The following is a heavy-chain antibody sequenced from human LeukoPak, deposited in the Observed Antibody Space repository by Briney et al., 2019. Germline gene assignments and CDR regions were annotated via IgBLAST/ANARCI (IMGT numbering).Heavy chain of an antibody. CDR3: ARTISGSYYYFDY. D-gene: IGHD1-26*01. V-gene: IGHV4-39*01. Sequence: MTSETLSLTCTVSGGSISSSSYYWGWIRQPPGKGLEWIGSIYYSGSTYYNPSLKSRVTISVDTSKNPFSLKLTSVTAADTAVYYCARTISGSYYYFDYWGQGTLVTVSS. CDR1: GGSISSSSYY. CDR2: IYYSGST. J-gene: IGHJ4*02.